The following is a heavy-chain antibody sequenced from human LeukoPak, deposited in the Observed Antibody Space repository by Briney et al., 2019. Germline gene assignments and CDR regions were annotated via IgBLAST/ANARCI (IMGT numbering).Heavy chain of an antibody. CDR2: INPNSGGT. Sequence: GASVKVSCKASGHTFTDYYMHWVRQAPGQGLEWMGWINPNSGGTNYAQKFQGRVTMTWDTSISTAYMELSRLRSDDTAVYYCAREAMGADWFPKPGITMIDDYGAQDPLAPVP. CDR3: AREAMGADWFPKPGITMIDDY. J-gene: IGHJ4*02. CDR1: GHTFTDYY. D-gene: IGHD3-22*01. V-gene: IGHV1-2*02.